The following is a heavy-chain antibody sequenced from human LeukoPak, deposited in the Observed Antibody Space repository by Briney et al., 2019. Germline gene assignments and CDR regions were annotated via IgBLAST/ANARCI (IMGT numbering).Heavy chain of an antibody. D-gene: IGHD4-17*01. Sequence: SETLSLTCTVSGGAISSYYWSWIRQPAGKGLEWIGRIYTSGSTNYNPSLKSRVTMSVDTSKNQFSLKLSSVTAADTAVYYCARESVTTSYYYYYMDVWGKGTTVTISS. J-gene: IGHJ6*03. CDR2: IYTSGST. CDR3: ARESVTTSYYYYYMDV. V-gene: IGHV4-4*07. CDR1: GGAISSYY.